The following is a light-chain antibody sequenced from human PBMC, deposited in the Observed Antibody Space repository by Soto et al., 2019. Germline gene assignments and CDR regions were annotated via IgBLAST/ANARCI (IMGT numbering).Light chain of an antibody. CDR2: DVS. CDR1: SSDVGGYNY. V-gene: IGLV2-14*03. CDR3: SSYTSSSTVV. J-gene: IGLJ2*01. Sequence: QSALTQPASLSGSPGQSITISCTGTSSDVGGYNYVSWYQHHPGKAPKFMIYDVSNRPSGVSNRFSGSKSGNRASLTISGLQAEDEADYYCSSYTSSSTVVFGGGTKLTVL.